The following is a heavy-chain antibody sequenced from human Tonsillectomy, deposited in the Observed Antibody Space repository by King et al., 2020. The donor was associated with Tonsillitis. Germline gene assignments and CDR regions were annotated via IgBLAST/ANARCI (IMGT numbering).Heavy chain of an antibody. CDR1: GFTFSDYY. Sequence: VQLVESGGGLVKPGGSLRLSCAASGFTFSDYYMSWIRQAPGKGLEWVSYITNSGSTKYYADSVKGRFTISRDSAKNSLYLQMNSLRVEDTAGYYGAVHRGGKDALDIWGQGTMVPV. V-gene: IGHV3-11*01. CDR2: ITNSGSTK. CDR3: AVHRGGKDALDI. D-gene: IGHD3-16*01. J-gene: IGHJ3*02.